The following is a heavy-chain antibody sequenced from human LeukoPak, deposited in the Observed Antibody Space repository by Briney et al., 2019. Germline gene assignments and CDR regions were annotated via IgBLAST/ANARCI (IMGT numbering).Heavy chain of an antibody. CDR1: GYTFTSYK. V-gene: IGHV1-2*04. CDR2: INPNSGGT. J-gene: IGHJ6*02. CDR3: ARDKGDGSGSYTYYGMDV. Sequence: ASVKVSCKAFGYTFTSYKMHWVRQAPGQGLEWMGWINPNSGGTNYAQKFQGWVTMTRDTSISTAYMELSRLRSDDTAVYYCARDKGDGSGSYTYYGMDVWGQGTTVTVSS. D-gene: IGHD3-10*01.